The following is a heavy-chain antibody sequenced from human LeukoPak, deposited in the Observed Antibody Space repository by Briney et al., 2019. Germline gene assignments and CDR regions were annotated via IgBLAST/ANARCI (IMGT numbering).Heavy chain of an antibody. Sequence: SETLSLTCTVSGGSLSSYYWSWIRQPAGKGLESMGHISTSGSTNYNPSLKSPVTMPVATSKNQCSLKLSSVTAADTAVYYCAGISSGWYSWGQGTLVTVSS. V-gene: IGHV4-4*07. J-gene: IGHJ5*02. CDR3: AGISSGWYS. D-gene: IGHD6-19*01. CDR1: GGSLSSYY. CDR2: ISTSGST.